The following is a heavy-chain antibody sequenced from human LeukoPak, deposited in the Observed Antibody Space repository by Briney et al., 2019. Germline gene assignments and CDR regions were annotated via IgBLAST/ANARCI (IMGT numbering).Heavy chain of an antibody. CDR2: IYYSGST. CDR3: ARGGYSYGYVGYYGMDV. V-gene: IGHV4-59*12. D-gene: IGHD5-18*01. Sequence: MPSETLSLTCTVSGGSISSYYWSWIRQPPGKGLEWIGYIYYSGSTNYNPSLKSRVTISVDTSKNQFSLKLSSVTAADTAVYYCARGGYSYGYVGYYGMDVWGQGTTVTVSS. CDR1: GGSISSYY. J-gene: IGHJ6*02.